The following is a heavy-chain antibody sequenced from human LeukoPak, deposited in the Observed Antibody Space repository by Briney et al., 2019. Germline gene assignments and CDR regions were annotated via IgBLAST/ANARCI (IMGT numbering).Heavy chain of an antibody. D-gene: IGHD5-12*01. J-gene: IGHJ4*02. Sequence: SETLSLTCAVSGGSISSGGYSWSWIRQPPGKGLEWIGYIYHSGSTYYNPSLKSRVTISVDRSKNQFSLKLSPVTAADTAVYYCARGNSGYSGYDLDYWGQGTLVTVSS. V-gene: IGHV4-30-2*01. CDR1: GGSISSGGYS. CDR2: IYHSGST. CDR3: ARGNSGYSGYDLDY.